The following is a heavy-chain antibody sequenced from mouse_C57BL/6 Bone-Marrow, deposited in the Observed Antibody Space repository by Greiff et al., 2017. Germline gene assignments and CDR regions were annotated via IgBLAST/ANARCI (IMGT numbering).Heavy chain of an antibody. CDR3: TTPFITTVVHYYAMDY. J-gene: IGHJ4*01. CDR1: GFNIKDYY. D-gene: IGHD1-1*01. V-gene: IGHV14-1*01. CDR2: IDPEDGDT. Sequence: EVKLQESGAELVRPGASVKLSCTASGFNIKDYYMHWVKQRPEQGLEWIGRIDPEDGDTEYAPKFQGKDTTTTDTSSNTAYLQHSSLTSEDTAVYYCTTPFITTVVHYYAMDYWGQGTSVTVSS.